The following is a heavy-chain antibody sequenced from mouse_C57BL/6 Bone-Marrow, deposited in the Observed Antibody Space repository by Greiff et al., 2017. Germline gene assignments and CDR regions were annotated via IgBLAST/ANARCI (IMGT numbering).Heavy chain of an antibody. V-gene: IGHV6-3*01. CDR2: IRLKSDNYAT. CDR1: GFTFSNYW. D-gene: IGHD4-1*02. Sequence: EVKLMESGGGLVQPGGSMTLSCVASGFTFSNYWMNWVRQSPEKGLEWVAQIRLKSDNYATHYAESVKGRFTISRDDSKSRVYLQMNNLRAADTEIYYSTATAYFDYWGQGTTLTVSS. J-gene: IGHJ2*01. CDR3: TATAYFDY.